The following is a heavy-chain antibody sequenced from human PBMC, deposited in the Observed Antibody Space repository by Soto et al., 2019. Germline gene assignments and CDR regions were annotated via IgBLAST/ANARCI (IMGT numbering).Heavy chain of an antibody. V-gene: IGHV3-21*01. CDR3: ATSGGPATGAFDI. CDR1: GFTFSSYS. CDR2: ISSSSSYI. Sequence: NPGGSLRLSCAASGFTFSSYSMNWVRQAPGKGLEWVSSISSSSSYIYYADSVKGRFTISRDNAKNSLYLQMNSLRAEDTAVYYCATSGGPATGAFDIWGQGTMVTVSS. D-gene: IGHD2-15*01. J-gene: IGHJ3*02.